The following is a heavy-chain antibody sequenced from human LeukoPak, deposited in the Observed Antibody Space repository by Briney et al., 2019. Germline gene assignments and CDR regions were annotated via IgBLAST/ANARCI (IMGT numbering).Heavy chain of an antibody. V-gene: IGHV4-59*01. CDR1: GGSISTYY. Sequence: PSETLSLTCTVSGGSISTYYWSWIRQPPGEGLEWIGSIYYSGTTNSNPSLKSRATISVDTSKNHLSLKVSSVTAADTAVCYCARGASGTLYDAFDIWGQGTMVTVSS. D-gene: IGHD1-26*01. CDR3: ARGASGTLYDAFDI. J-gene: IGHJ3*02. CDR2: IYYSGTT.